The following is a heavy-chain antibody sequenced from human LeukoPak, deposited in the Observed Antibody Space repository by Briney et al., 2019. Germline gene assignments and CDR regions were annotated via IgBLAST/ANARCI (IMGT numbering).Heavy chain of an antibody. Sequence: PSETLSLTCTVSGGSISSHYWSWIRQPPGKGLEWIGYIYYSGSTNYNPSLKSRVTIPVDTSKNQFSLKLSSVTAADTAVYYCARVLFDYDSSGYYYDYFDYWGQGTLVTVSS. D-gene: IGHD3-22*01. CDR1: GGSISSHY. CDR2: IYYSGST. V-gene: IGHV4-59*11. J-gene: IGHJ4*02. CDR3: ARVLFDYDSSGYYYDYFDY.